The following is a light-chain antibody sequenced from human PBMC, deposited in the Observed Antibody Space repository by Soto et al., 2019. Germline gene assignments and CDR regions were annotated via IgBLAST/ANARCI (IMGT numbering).Light chain of an antibody. J-gene: IGKJ1*01. CDR3: QQTRMTPRT. V-gene: IGKV1-39*01. Sequence: DIQMTQSPSSLSASVGDRVTITCRAGRNIATYLNWYQQKPGKAPKVLIYAAYRLQSGVPSRFSRGRSGKDFTLTISSLQAEDFATYYCQQTRMTPRTFRQGTKVDIK. CDR1: RNIATY. CDR2: AAY.